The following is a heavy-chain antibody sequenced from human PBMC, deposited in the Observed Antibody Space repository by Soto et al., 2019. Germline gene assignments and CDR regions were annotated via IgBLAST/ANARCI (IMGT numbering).Heavy chain of an antibody. CDR2: IIPILGIA. D-gene: IGHD2-15*01. V-gene: IGHV1-69*02. CDR1: GGTFSSYT. CDR3: ARGGVCCGGSGYSDYYYYMDV. Sequence: QVQLVQSGAEVKKPGSSVKVSCKASGGTFSSYTISWVRQAPGQGLEWMGRIIPILGIANYAQKFQGRVTITADKSTSTAYKELSSLRSEDTAVYYCARGGVCCGGSGYSDYYYYMDVWGKGTTVTVSS. J-gene: IGHJ6*03.